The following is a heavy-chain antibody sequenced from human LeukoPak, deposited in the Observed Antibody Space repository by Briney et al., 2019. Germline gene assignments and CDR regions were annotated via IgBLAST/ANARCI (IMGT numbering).Heavy chain of an antibody. CDR3: ARGPYCGGDCFNWFDP. CDR2: IIPIFGTA. D-gene: IGHD2-21*02. J-gene: IGHJ5*02. CDR1: GGTFSSYA. V-gene: IGHV1-69*13. Sequence: ASVKVSCKASGGTFSSYAISWVRQAPGQGLEWMGGIIPIFGTANYARKFQGRVTITADESTSTAYMELSSLRSEDTAVYYCARGPYCGGDCFNWFDPWGQGTLVTHSS.